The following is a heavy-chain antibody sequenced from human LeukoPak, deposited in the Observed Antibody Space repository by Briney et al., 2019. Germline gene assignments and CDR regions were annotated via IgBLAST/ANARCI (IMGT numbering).Heavy chain of an antibody. CDR2: IWYDGSNK. Sequence: GGSLRLSCAVSGFTFSSYGMHWVRQAPGKGLEWVAVIWYDGSNKYYADSVKGRFTISRDNSKNTLYLQMNSLRAEDTAVYYCARDHCSSTSCPNLYYYYYYMDVWGKGTTVTVSS. J-gene: IGHJ6*03. V-gene: IGHV3-33*01. CDR1: GFTFSSYG. D-gene: IGHD2-2*01. CDR3: ARDHCSSTSCPNLYYYYYYMDV.